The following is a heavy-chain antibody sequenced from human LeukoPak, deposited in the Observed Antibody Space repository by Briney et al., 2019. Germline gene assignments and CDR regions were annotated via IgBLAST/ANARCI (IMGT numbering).Heavy chain of an antibody. J-gene: IGHJ4*02. CDR3: ASHDYGDYVHY. CDR2: IYYSGST. Sequence: SETLSLTCTVSGGSISSYYWSWIRQPPGKGLEWIGYIYYSGSTTYNPSLKSRVTISVDTSKNQFSLKLSSVTAADTAVYYCASHDYGDYVHYWGQGTLVTVSS. D-gene: IGHD4-17*01. V-gene: IGHV4-59*01. CDR1: GGSISSYY.